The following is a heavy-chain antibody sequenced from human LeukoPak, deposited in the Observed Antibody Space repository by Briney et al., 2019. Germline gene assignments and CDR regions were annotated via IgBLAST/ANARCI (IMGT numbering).Heavy chain of an antibody. V-gene: IGHV3-74*01. Sequence: PGGSLRLSCAASGFTFSSYWMHWVRQAPGKGLVWVSRINSDGSSTSYAEAVKGRFTISRDNAKNTLYLQMNSLRAEDTAVYYCAREIGYCSGGRCEGYYYGMDVWGKGTTVTVSS. J-gene: IGHJ6*04. CDR1: GFTFSSYW. CDR3: AREIGYCSGGRCEGYYYGMDV. D-gene: IGHD2-15*01. CDR2: INSDGSST.